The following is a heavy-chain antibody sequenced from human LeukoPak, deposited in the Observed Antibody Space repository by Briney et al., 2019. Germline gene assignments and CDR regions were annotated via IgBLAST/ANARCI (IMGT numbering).Heavy chain of an antibody. CDR3: ARVIAVAGIIYFDY. J-gene: IGHJ4*02. Sequence: SETLSLTCTVSGGSISSSSYYWGWIRQPPGKGLEWIGSIHYSGSTYYNPSLKSRGTISVDTSKNQFYLKLSSVTAADTAVYYCARVIAVAGIIYFDYWGQGTLDTVSS. CDR1: GGSISSSSYY. D-gene: IGHD6-19*01. CDR2: IHYSGST. V-gene: IGHV4-39*01.